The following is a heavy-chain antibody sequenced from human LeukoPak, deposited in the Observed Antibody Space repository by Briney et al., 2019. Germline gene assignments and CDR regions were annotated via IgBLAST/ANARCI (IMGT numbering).Heavy chain of an antibody. J-gene: IGHJ6*03. Sequence: ASVKVSCKASGYTFTGYYMHWVRQAPGRGLEWMGWINPNSGGTNYAQKFQGRVTMTRDTSISTAYMELSRLRSDDTAVYYCARDSGSSWYGDYYYYYMDVWGKGTTVTVSS. D-gene: IGHD6-13*01. CDR3: ARDSGSSWYGDYYYYYMDV. V-gene: IGHV1-2*02. CDR2: INPNSGGT. CDR1: GYTFTGYY.